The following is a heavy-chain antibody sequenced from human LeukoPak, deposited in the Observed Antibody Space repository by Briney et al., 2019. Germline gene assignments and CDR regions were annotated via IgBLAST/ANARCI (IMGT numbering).Heavy chain of an antibody. V-gene: IGHV1-69*13. CDR3: AMSDYDILTSF. Sequence: SVKVSCKASGGTFSSYAISWVRQAPGQGLEWMGGIIPIFGTANYAQKFQGRVTIAAYESTSTTYMEMSSLRSEDPAVYSGAMSDYDILTSFWGQGTLATVSS. CDR2: IIPIFGTA. CDR1: GGTFSSYA. D-gene: IGHD3-9*01. J-gene: IGHJ4*02.